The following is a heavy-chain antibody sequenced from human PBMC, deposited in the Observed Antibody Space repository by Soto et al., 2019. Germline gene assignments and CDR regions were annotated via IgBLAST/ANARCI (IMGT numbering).Heavy chain of an antibody. J-gene: IGHJ6*02. CDR1: GGTFSSYA. CDR3: ARDIVGNPPLYYYYYGMDV. Sequence: VASVKVSCKASGGTFSSYAISWVRQAPGQGLEWMGGIIPIFGTANYAQKFQGRVTITADKSTSTAYMELSSLRSEDTAVYYCARDIVGNPPLYYYYYGMDVWGQGTTVTVSS. V-gene: IGHV1-69*06. D-gene: IGHD2-15*01. CDR2: IIPIFGTA.